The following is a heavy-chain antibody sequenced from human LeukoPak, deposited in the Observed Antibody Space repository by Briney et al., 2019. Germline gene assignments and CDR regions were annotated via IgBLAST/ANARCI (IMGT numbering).Heavy chain of an antibody. V-gene: IGHV2-5*02. CDR1: GFSLSSSRVA. CDR3: AHSPAHCRSTSCYGD. J-gene: IGHJ4*02. D-gene: IGHD2-2*01. CDR2: IYWDDDK. Sequence: ESGPTLVKPTQTLTLTCTFSGFSLSSSRVAVGWIRQPPGKALEWLALIYWDDDKRYSPFMKSRLTITKDTSKNQVVLTMTNMDPVDTATYYCAHSPAHCRSTSCYGDWGQGTLVTVSS.